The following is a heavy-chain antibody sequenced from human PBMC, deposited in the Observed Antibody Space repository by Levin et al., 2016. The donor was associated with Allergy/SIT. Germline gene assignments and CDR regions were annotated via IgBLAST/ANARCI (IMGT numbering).Heavy chain of an antibody. CDR2: INHSGST. J-gene: IGHJ5*02. D-gene: IGHD6-19*01. V-gene: IGHV4-34*01. Sequence: RQAPGKGLEWIGEINHSGSTNYNPSLKSRVTISVDTSKNQFSLKLSSVTAADTAVYYCASYQAVARGFDPWGQGTLVTVSS. CDR3: ASYQAVARGFDP.